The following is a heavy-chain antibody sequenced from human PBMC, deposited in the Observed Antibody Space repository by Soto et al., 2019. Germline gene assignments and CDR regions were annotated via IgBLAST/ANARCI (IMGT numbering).Heavy chain of an antibody. J-gene: IGHJ5*02. V-gene: IGHV2-5*02. CDR2: IYWDDDK. CDR1: GFSLSTSGVG. CDR3: ARSITMVRAVGRWCDP. D-gene: IGHD3-10*01. Sequence: QITLKESGPPLVKPTQTLTLTCTFSGFSLSTSGVGVGWIRQPPGKALEWLALIYWDDDKRYSPSLRSRLTITKDTSNNQLVITMTTSNPVDTATYYCARSITMVRAVGRWCDPWGQGTLVTVSS.